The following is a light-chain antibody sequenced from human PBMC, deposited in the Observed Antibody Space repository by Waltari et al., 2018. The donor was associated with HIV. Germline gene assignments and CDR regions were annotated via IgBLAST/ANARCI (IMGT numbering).Light chain of an antibody. Sequence: EILMTQFPDTLSVSPRERVTLSCRASQSVGTNLAWYQQKPGQAPRLLIYGASFTATDISDRFSGSGSGTDFTLTINSLQSEDFAVYYCQHYSNWPPWTFGPGTRVEMK. V-gene: IGKV3-15*01. CDR3: QHYSNWPPWT. J-gene: IGKJ1*01. CDR1: QSVGTN. CDR2: GAS.